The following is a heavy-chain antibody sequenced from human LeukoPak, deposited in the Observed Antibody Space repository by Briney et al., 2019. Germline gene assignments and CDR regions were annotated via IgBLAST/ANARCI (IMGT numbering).Heavy chain of an antibody. CDR1: GFTFSSYG. D-gene: IGHD1-1*01. CDR3: AKLAVGDTTGTSVDY. V-gene: IGHV3-30*02. Sequence: PGGSLRLSCAASGFTFSSYGMHWVRQAPGKGLEWVAVIWYGGSNKYYADSVKGRFTISRDNSKNTLYLQMNSLRAEDTAVYYCAKLAVGDTTGTSVDYWGQGTLVTVSS. J-gene: IGHJ4*02. CDR2: IWYGGSNK.